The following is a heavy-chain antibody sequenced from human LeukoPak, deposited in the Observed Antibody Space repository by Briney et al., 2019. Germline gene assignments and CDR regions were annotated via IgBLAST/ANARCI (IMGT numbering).Heavy chain of an antibody. CDR3: ARRLWELLTHDY. V-gene: IGHV3-23*01. CDR2: ISGSGGRT. Sequence: GSLRLSCAASGFTFSSYAMSWVRQAPGEGLEWVSAISGSGGRTYYADSVKGRFTISRGNSKNTLYLQMNSLRAEDTAVYYCARRLWELLTHDYWGQGTLVTVSS. J-gene: IGHJ4*02. CDR1: GFTFSSYA. D-gene: IGHD1-26*01.